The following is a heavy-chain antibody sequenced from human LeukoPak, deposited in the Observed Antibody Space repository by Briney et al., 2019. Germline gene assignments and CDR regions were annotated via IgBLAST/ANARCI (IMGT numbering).Heavy chain of an antibody. D-gene: IGHD5-24*01. CDR2: VYYDGNN. Sequence: PSETLSLTCTVSGGSMSTYYWSWIRQPPGKGLEWIGYVYYDGNNDYNPSLKSRVTTSIDTSKKQFSLKLTSVTAADTAVYYCARVKDDNNYDRAFDIWGQGTMVTVSS. CDR1: GGSMSTYY. J-gene: IGHJ3*02. V-gene: IGHV4-59*01. CDR3: ARVKDDNNYDRAFDI.